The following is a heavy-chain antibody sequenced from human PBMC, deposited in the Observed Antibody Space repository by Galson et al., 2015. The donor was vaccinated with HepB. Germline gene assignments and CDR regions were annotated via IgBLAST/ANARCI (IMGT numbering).Heavy chain of an antibody. D-gene: IGHD2-2*01. Sequence: SLRLSCAVSGFTLRYHWMHWVRQTPGKGLEWISHISSSTSYTKYADSVKGRFTISRDDAKNSLYLQMNSLRVEETAVYYCARVGVWAVPGASEGFDHWGQGVLVIVSS. CDR2: ISSSTSYT. V-gene: IGHV3-11*06. CDR1: GFTLRYHW. CDR3: ARVGVWAVPGASEGFDH. J-gene: IGHJ4*02.